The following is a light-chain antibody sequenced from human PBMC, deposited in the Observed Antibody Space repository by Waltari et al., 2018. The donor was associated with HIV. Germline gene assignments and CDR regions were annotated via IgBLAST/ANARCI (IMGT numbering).Light chain of an antibody. CDR3: CSYAGSSTPYV. CDR2: EDN. Sequence: QSALTQPASVSGSPGQSITISCTGTSSDVGSYNLVSWYQQHPGKAPKRMIYEDNKRPSGVSNRFSGSKSGNTASLTISGLQAEDEADYYCCSYAGSSTPYVFGTGTKVTVL. CDR1: SSDVGSYNL. J-gene: IGLJ1*01. V-gene: IGLV2-23*01.